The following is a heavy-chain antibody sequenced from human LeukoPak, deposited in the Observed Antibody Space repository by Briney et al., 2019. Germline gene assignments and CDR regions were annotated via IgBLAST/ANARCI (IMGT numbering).Heavy chain of an antibody. CDR1: GYTFTSYD. Sequence: ASVKVSCKASGYTFTSYDINWVRQAPGQGLEWMGWVNPNSGNTGYEQKFQGRVTMTRNTSISTAYMELSSLRSEDTAVYYCARTYARPGYYYYGMDVWGQGTSVTVSS. V-gene: IGHV1-8*01. CDR2: VNPNSGNT. D-gene: IGHD1-14*01. CDR3: ARTYARPGYYYYGMDV. J-gene: IGHJ6*02.